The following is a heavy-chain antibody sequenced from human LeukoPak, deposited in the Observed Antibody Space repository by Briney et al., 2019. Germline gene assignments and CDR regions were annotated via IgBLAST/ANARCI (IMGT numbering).Heavy chain of an antibody. V-gene: IGHV3-23*01. CDR1: GFTFSSYE. Sequence: PGGSLRLSCAASGFTFSSYEMNWVRQAPGKGLEWVSAISGSGGSTYYADSVKGRFTISRDNSKNTLYLQMNSLRAEDTAVYYCAKDNSVLLWFGELPSLGRHINWFDPWGQGTLVTVSS. CDR2: ISGSGGST. CDR3: AKDNSVLLWFGELPSLGRHINWFDP. J-gene: IGHJ5*02. D-gene: IGHD3-10*01.